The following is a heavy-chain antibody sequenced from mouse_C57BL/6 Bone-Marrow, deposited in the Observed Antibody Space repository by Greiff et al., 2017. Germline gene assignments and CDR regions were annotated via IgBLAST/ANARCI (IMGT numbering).Heavy chain of an antibody. V-gene: IGHV5-6*01. CDR1: GFTFSSYG. CDR3: ARHYYIWYFDV. Sequence: EVQGVESGGDLVKPGGSLKLSCAASGFTFSSYGMSWVRQTPDKRLEWVATISSGGSYTYYPDSVKGRFTISRDNAKNTLYLQMSSLKSEDTAMYYCARHYYIWYFDVWGTGTTVTVSS. D-gene: IGHD2-12*01. J-gene: IGHJ1*03. CDR2: ISSGGSYT.